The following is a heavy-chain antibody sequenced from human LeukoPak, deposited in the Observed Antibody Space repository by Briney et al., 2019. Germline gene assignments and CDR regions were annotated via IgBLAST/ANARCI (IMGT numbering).Heavy chain of an antibody. CDR3: ARRLTQYDCFDP. CDR2: TYYRSTWYN. V-gene: IGHV6-1*01. J-gene: IGHJ5*02. CDR1: GDSVPGNSVT. D-gene: IGHD2-2*01. Sequence: SRTLSLTCAISGDSVPGNSVTWNWIRQSPSRGLEWLGRTYYRSTWYNDYAVSVRGRITVNPDTSKNQFSLHLNSVTPEDTAVYYCARRLTQYDCFDPWGQGILVTVSS.